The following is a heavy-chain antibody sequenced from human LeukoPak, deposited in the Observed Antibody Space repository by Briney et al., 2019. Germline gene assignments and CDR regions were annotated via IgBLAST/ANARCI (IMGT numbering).Heavy chain of an antibody. CDR1: GFTLDDYA. V-gene: IGHV3-9*03. CDR3: AKDEGRYSYGFLDAFDF. CDR2: ISWNSGSI. D-gene: IGHD5-18*01. J-gene: IGHJ3*01. Sequence: GGSLRLSCAASGFTLDDYAMHCVRQARGKGLEGVSGISWNSGSIGYADSVKGRFTISRDNAKNSLYLQMNSLRAEDMALYYCAKDEGRYSYGFLDAFDFWGQGTMVTVSS.